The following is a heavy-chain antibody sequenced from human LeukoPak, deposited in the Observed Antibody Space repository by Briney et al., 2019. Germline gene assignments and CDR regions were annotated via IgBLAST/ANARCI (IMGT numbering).Heavy chain of an antibody. Sequence: PSETLSLTCTVSGGSISSGGYYWSWIRQHPGKGLEWIGYIYYSGSTYYSPSLKSRVTISVDTSKNQFSLKLSSVTAADTAVYHCARDSRRMTTNDAFDIWGQGTMVTVSS. J-gene: IGHJ3*02. CDR2: IYYSGST. V-gene: IGHV4-31*03. CDR1: GGSISSGGYY. CDR3: ARDSRRMTTNDAFDI. D-gene: IGHD4-17*01.